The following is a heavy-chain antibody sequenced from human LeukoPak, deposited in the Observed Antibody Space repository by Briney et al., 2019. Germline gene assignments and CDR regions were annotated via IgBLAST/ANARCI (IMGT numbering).Heavy chain of an antibody. D-gene: IGHD6-19*01. Sequence: ASVKVSCKASGYTFTGYYMHWVRQAPGQGLEWMGWINPNSGGTNYAQKFQGRVTMTRDTSISTAYMELSRLRSDDTAVYYCARATHSSGCSFSGTCYYYYYYMDVWGKGTTVTVSS. CDR3: ARATHSSGCSFSGTCYYYYYYMDV. CDR2: INPNSGGT. J-gene: IGHJ6*03. CDR1: GYTFTGYY. V-gene: IGHV1-2*02.